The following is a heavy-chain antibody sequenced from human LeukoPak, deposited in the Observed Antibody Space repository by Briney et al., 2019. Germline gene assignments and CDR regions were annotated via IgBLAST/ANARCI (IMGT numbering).Heavy chain of an antibody. CDR3: ARKNVVVVAATLLNYFDY. V-gene: IGHV4-38-2*02. CDR2: NYHSGST. D-gene: IGHD2-15*01. CDR1: GYSISSGYY. Sequence: PSETVSLTCTVSGYSISSGYYWGWIRQPPGKGLEWIGSNYHSGSTYYNPSLKSRVTISVDTSKNQFSLKLSSVTAADTAVYYCARKNVVVVAATLLNYFDYWGQGTLVTVSS. J-gene: IGHJ4*02.